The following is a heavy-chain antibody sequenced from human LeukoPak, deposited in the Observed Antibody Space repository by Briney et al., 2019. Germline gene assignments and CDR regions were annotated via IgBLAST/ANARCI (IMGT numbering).Heavy chain of an antibody. Sequence: PGGSLRLSCAASGFTFSTHGMHWVRQAPGKGLEWVAFIRYDGINKYYADSVKGRFTISRDSFKNTLYLQMNSLRPEDTAVYYCARCTTGRTFGSLREIKRSREIDYWGQGTLVTVSS. J-gene: IGHJ4*02. CDR3: ARCTTGRTFGSLREIKRSREIDY. CDR2: IRYDGINK. D-gene: IGHD1-1*01. CDR1: GFTFSTHG. V-gene: IGHV3-30*02.